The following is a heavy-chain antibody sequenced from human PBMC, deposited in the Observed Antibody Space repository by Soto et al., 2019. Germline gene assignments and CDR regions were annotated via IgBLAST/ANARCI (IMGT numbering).Heavy chain of an antibody. V-gene: IGHV4-61*01. Sequence: PSEPLSLTCTVSGGSVSSGSYYWSWIRQPPGKGLEWIGYIYYSGSTNYNPSLKSRVTISVDTSKNQFSLKLSSVTAADTAVYYCARERRYNWFDPWGQGTLVTVSS. J-gene: IGHJ5*02. CDR3: ARERRYNWFDP. CDR1: GGSVSSGSYY. CDR2: IYYSGST.